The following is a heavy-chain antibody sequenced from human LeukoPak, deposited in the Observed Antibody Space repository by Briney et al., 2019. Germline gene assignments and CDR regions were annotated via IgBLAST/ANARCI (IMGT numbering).Heavy chain of an antibody. V-gene: IGHV1-8*01. D-gene: IGHD3-10*01. CDR1: GYTFTSYD. CDR3: ARVWGDYYWFDP. Sequence: ASVKVSCKASGYTFTSYDINWVRQATGQGLEWMGWMNPNSGNTGYAQKFQGRVTMTRNTSISTAYMELSSLRSEDTAVYYCARVWGDYYWFDPWGQGTLVTVSS. CDR2: MNPNSGNT. J-gene: IGHJ5*02.